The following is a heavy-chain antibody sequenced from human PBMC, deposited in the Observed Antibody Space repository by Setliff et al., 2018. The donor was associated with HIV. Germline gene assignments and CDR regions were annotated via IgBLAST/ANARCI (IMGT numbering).Heavy chain of an antibody. CDR2: INHSGST. V-gene: IGHV4-34*01. D-gene: IGHD1-26*01. CDR1: GGSFNGYF. J-gene: IGHJ4*02. Sequence: SETLSLTCAVYGGSFNGYFWSWIRQPPGKGLEWIGEINHSGSTYYNPSLKSRVTISVDTSKNQFSLRLSSVTAADTAVYYCARRWGEAFDYWGQGTLVTSPQ. CDR3: ARRWGEAFDY.